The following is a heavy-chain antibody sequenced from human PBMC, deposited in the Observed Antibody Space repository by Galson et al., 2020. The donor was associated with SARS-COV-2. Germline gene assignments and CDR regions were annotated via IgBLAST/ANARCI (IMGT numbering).Heavy chain of an antibody. Sequence: SETLSLTCTVSGYSVSTTNYWGWLRPPPGRGLEWIGSVYPSGTTYYNPSLKSRVTISVDTSKNQFSLRLDSVTAADTALYYCARQGVNMIVLVTVPGWYFDLWGRGALVTVSS. D-gene: IGHD3-22*01. CDR3: ARQGVNMIVLVTVPGWYFDL. CDR2: VYPSGTT. CDR1: GYSVSTTNY. V-gene: IGHV4-38-2*02. J-gene: IGHJ2*01.